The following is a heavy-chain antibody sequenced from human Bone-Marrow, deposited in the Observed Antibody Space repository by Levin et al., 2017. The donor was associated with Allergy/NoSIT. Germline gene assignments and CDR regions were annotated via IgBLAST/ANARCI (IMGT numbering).Heavy chain of an antibody. J-gene: IGHJ6*02. CDR1: GFTVSSNY. V-gene: IGHV3-53*01. CDR3: ARGGNWGSSSWHYYYYGMDV. CDR2: IYSGGST. Sequence: SCAASGFTVSSNYMSWVRQAPGKGLEWVSVIYSGGSTYYADSVKGRFTISRDNSKNTLYLQMNSLRAEDTAVYYCARGGNWGSSSWHYYYYGMDVWGQGTTVTVSS. D-gene: IGHD6-13*01.